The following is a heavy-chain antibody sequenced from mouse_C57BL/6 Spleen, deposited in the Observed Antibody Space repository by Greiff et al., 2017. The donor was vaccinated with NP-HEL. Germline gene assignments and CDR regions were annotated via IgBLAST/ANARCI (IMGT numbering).Heavy chain of an antibody. CDR3: ARPGITTPLLFDY. D-gene: IGHD1-1*01. CDR1: GYTFTSYW. V-gene: IGHV1-7*01. CDR2: INPSSGYT. Sequence: VQLQQSGAELAKPGASVKLSCKASGYTFTSYWMHWVKQRPGQGLEWIGYINPSSGYTKYNQKFKDKATLTADKSSSKAYMQLSSLTYEDSAVYYCARPGITTPLLFDYWGQGTTLTVSS. J-gene: IGHJ2*01.